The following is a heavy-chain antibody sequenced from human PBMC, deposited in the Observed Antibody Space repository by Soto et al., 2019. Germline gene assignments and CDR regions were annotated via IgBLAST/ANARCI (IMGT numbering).Heavy chain of an antibody. CDR2: IDPSDSYT. D-gene: IGHD3-16*01. CDR1: GYSFSSYW. V-gene: IGHV5-10-1*01. J-gene: IGHJ3*02. Sequence: PGESLKISCKGSGYSFSSYWISWVRQMPGKGLEWMGRIDPSDSYTNYSPSFQGHVTISADKSISTAYLQWSSLKASDTAMYYCARYNLGALPRPDAFAIWGQGTIVPVSS. CDR3: ARYNLGALPRPDAFAI.